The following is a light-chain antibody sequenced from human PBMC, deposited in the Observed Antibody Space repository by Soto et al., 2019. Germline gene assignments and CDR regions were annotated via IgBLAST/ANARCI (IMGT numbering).Light chain of an antibody. CDR1: QSISAY. V-gene: IGKV1-9*01. CDR3: QQLSYYPRT. J-gene: IGKJ2*01. Sequence: DIQMTQSPSSLSASVGDRITITCRASQSISAYLNWYQHKPGKAPELLIYAASTLQSGVPLRFSGSGSGTEFTLTISSLQPEDFATYYCQQLSYYPRTFGQGTKLEI. CDR2: AAS.